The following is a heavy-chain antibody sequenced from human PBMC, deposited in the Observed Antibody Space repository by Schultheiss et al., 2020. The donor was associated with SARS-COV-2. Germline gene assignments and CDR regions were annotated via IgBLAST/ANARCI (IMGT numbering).Heavy chain of an antibody. D-gene: IGHD2-2*01. CDR1: GYTFTSYG. Sequence: ASVKVSCKASGYTFTSYGISWVRQAPGQGLEWMGWISAYNGNTNYAQKLQGRVTMTTDTSTSTAYMELRSLRSDDTAVYYCARDPGLGLVVPAAHNWNYDYYYYGMDVWGQGTTVTVSS. CDR2: ISAYNGNT. J-gene: IGHJ6*02. CDR3: ARDPGLGLVVPAAHNWNYDYYYYGMDV. V-gene: IGHV1-18*01.